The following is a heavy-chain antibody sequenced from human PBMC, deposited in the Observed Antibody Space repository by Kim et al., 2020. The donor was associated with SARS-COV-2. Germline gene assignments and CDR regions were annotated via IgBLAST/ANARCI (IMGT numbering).Heavy chain of an antibody. CDR2: IYYSGST. CDR3: ARDDLYSYGFDY. D-gene: IGHD5-18*01. CDR1: GGSVSSGSYY. J-gene: IGHJ4*02. Sequence: SETLSLICTVSGGSVSSGSYYWSWIRQPPGKGLEWIGYIYYSGSTNYNPSLKSRVTISVDTSKNQFSLKLSSVTAADTAVYYCARDDLYSYGFDYWGQGTLVTVSS. V-gene: IGHV4-61*01.